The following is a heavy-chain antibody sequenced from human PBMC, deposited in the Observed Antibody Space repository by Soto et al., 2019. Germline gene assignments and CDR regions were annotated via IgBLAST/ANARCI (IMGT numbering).Heavy chain of an antibody. CDR1: GFTFSSYW. CDR2: INRDGSTT. CDR3: ARVAYGDWGVFVY. Sequence: EVQLVESGGGLVQPGGSLRLSYEASGFTFSSYWMHWVRQAPGKGLVWVSRINRDGSTTSYADSVKGRFSISIDNAKNTLYLQMNRLRAEDTAVYYCARVAYGDWGVFVYWGQGTLVTVSS. V-gene: IGHV3-74*01. D-gene: IGHD4-17*01. J-gene: IGHJ4*02.